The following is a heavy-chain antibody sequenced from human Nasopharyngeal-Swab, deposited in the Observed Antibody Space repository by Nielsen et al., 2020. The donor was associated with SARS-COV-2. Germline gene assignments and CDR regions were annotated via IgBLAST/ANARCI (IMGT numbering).Heavy chain of an antibody. CDR2: ISAYNGNT. D-gene: IGHD2-2*01. V-gene: IGHV1-18*01. CDR3: AREVFEVPAATYYYYYYYMDV. J-gene: IGHJ6*03. Sequence: WVRQAPGQGLEWMGWISAYNGNTNYAQKLQGRVTMTTDTSTSTAYMELRSLRSDDTAVYYCAREVFEVPAATYYYYYYYMDVWGKGTTGTSP.